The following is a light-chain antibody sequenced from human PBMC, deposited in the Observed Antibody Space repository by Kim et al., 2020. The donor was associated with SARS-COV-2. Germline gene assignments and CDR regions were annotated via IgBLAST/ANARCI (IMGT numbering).Light chain of an antibody. V-gene: IGKV3-11*01. Sequence: QSGRSYLDWYQQKHGQAPRDRIYDAASRANGIPPRSSRGGSGTAFTPTTSSIEPHDVASDYCQQRDNRFQLTFGGGTKVDIK. J-gene: IGKJ4*01. CDR1: QSGRSY. CDR3: QQRDNRFQLT. CDR2: DAA.